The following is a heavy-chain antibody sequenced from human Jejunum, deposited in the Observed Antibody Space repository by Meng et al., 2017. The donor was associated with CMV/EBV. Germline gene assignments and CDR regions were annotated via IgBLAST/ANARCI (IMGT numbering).Heavy chain of an antibody. CDR2: ISAYNGNT. V-gene: IGHV1-18*01. D-gene: IGHD6-13*01. J-gene: IGHJ5*02. CDR1: GFIFTSYA. CDR3: AASSSSWYQNWFDP. Sequence: QVQLVQSGAEVKKPGASVKVSCEASGFIFTSYAVSWVRQAPGQGLEWMGWISAYNGNTNYAQKLQGRVTMTTDTSTSTAYMELRSLRSDDTAVYYCAASSSSWYQNWFDPWGQGTLVTVSS.